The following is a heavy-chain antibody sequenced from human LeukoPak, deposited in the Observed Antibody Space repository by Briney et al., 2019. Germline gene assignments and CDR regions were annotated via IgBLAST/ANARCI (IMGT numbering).Heavy chain of an antibody. J-gene: IGHJ4*02. CDR2: ISSGSTYT. D-gene: IGHD4-23*01. CDR3: ARGDYGGDYFDY. Sequence: GGSLRLSCEVSGFTFSDHYMSWIRQAPGKRPEWVSYISSGSTYTNYADSVEGRFTISRDNAKNSLYLQMNSLRAEDTAVYYCARGDYGGDYFDYWGQGTLVTVSS. CDR1: GFTFSDHY. V-gene: IGHV3-11*05.